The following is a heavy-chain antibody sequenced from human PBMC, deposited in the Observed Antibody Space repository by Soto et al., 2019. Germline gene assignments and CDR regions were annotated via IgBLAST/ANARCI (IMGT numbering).Heavy chain of an antibody. J-gene: IGHJ4*02. D-gene: IGHD3-3*01. CDR1: GYTFTSYG. CDR3: ARHYDFWSGFPYFDY. CDR2: ISAYNGNT. V-gene: IGHV1-18*01. Sequence: QVQLVQSGAEVKKPGASVKVSCKASGYTFTSYGISWVRQAPGQGLEWMGWISAYNGNTNYAQKLQGRVTMTTDTSTSTDYMELRSLRSDDTAVYYCARHYDFWSGFPYFDYWGQGTLVTVSS.